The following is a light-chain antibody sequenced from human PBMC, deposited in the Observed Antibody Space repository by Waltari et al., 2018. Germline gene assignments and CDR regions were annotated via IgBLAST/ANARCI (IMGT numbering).Light chain of an antibody. J-gene: IGKJ3*01. V-gene: IGKV3-11*01. CDR1: QSIGTY. CDR2: DAS. Sequence: EIILTQSPVTLSLSPGDRATLSCRATQSIGTYLAWYQQKTGQAPRLLIYDASNRATGIPARFSGSGSGTDFTLPISSLEPEDFAVYHCQQGTTWLFGPGTKVEIK. CDR3: QQGTTWL.